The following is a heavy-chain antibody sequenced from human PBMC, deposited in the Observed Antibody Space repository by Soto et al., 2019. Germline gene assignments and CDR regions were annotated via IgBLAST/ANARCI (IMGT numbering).Heavy chain of an antibody. CDR1: SGSFSGYY. CDR3: ARHAGYYFEY. Sequence: PSETLSLTCGFYSGSFSGYYWTCIRHPPGKGLEWIGEIYQGLSIVYNPSLESRVTISGDSSRNQFSLRLTSVTAADTAVYYCARHAGYYFEYWGQGTLVLVSS. J-gene: IGHJ4*02. V-gene: IGHV4-34*01. CDR2: IYQGLSI.